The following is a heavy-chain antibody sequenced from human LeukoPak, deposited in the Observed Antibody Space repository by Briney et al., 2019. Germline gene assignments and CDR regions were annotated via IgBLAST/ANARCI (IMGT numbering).Heavy chain of an antibody. V-gene: IGHV1-18*01. J-gene: IGHJ6*03. CDR3: ARNGYSSGWPPSNYYYYMDV. CDR2: ISAYNGYT. D-gene: IGHD6-19*01. CDR1: GYTFVSYG. Sequence: ASVKVSCKASGYTFVSYGISWVRQAPGQGLEWMGWISAYNGYTNYAQKFQSRVTMTTDTSTSTAYMELRSLRSDDTAVYYCARNGYSSGWPPSNYYYYMDVWGKGTTVTVSS.